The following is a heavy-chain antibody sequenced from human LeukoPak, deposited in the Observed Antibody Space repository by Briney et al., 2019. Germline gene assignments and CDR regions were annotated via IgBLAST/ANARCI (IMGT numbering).Heavy chain of an antibody. CDR2: IYYSGST. Sequence: SETLSLTCNVSGGSISSYYWSWIRQPPGKGLEWIGYIYYSGSTNYNPSLKSRVTISVDTSKNQFSLKLSSVTAADTAVYYCARYDDFWTGNYYYYYMDVWGKGTTVTVSS. CDR3: ARYDDFWTGNYYYYYMDV. J-gene: IGHJ6*03. CDR1: GGSISSYY. D-gene: IGHD3-3*01. V-gene: IGHV4-59*01.